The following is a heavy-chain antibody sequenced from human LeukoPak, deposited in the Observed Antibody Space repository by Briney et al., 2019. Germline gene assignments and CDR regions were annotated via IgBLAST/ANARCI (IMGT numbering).Heavy chain of an antibody. CDR1: GFTFSNYW. CDR2: ISGDGSTP. J-gene: IGHJ4*02. V-gene: IGHV3-74*01. Sequence: GGSLRLSCAASGFTFSNYWMYWVRHAPGKGPVWVSRISGDGSTPTYADSVKGRFTISRDNARNTLYLQMNSLRAEDTAVYYCARDSGYSYGYDYWGQGTLVTVSS. CDR3: ARDSGYSYGYDY. D-gene: IGHD5-18*01.